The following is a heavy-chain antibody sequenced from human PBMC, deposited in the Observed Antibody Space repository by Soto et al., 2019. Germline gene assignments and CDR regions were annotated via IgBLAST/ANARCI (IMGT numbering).Heavy chain of an antibody. CDR3: AKGNQGSA. Sequence: AGGSLRLSCAASGFTFSTYAMGWVRQAPGKGLEWVSTFTSGGRTYYADFVKGRFTISRDNSKNTLWLQMNSLRVEDTAVYYCAKGNQGSAWGRGTLVTVSS. CDR1: GFTFSTYA. J-gene: IGHJ5*02. V-gene: IGHV3-23*01. CDR2: FTSGGRT.